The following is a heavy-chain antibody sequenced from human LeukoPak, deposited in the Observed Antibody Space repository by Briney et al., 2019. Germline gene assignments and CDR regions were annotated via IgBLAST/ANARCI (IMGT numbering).Heavy chain of an antibody. Sequence: SETLSLTCTVSGGSISSYYWSWLRQPPGKGLEWIGYIYYSGSTDPNSSLKSRVTISVDTSKNQFSLKLTSVTAADTAVYYCARSVVAAEYYFDYWGQGTLVTVSS. CDR1: GGSISSYY. CDR3: ARSVVAAEYYFDY. V-gene: IGHV4-59*01. J-gene: IGHJ4*02. D-gene: IGHD2-15*01. CDR2: IYYSGST.